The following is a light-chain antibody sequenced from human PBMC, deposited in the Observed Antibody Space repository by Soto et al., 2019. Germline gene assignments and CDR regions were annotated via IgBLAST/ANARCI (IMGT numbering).Light chain of an antibody. CDR3: QNYNRAPRA. V-gene: IGKV1-27*01. CDR1: QGISNY. CDR2: AAS. Sequence: DIQMTQSPSSLSASVGDRVTITCRASQGISNYLAWYQQKPGKVPKLLIYAASTLQSGVPSRISGSGSGTDFTLTISSLQPEDVATYCCQNYNRAPRAFGQGTKVEIK. J-gene: IGKJ1*01.